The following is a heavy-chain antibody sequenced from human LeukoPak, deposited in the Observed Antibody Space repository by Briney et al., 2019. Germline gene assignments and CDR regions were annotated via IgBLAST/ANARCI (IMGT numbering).Heavy chain of an antibody. CDR3: VVVTAIRYYYYGMDV. CDR2: ISYDGSNK. D-gene: IGHD2-21*02. Sequence: GGSLRLSCAASGFTFSSYAMHWVRQAPGKGLEWVAVISYDGSNKYYADFVKGRFTISRDNSKNTLYPQMNSLRAEDTAVYYCVVVTAIRYYYYGMDVWGQGTTVTVSS. J-gene: IGHJ6*02. V-gene: IGHV3-30*04. CDR1: GFTFSSYA.